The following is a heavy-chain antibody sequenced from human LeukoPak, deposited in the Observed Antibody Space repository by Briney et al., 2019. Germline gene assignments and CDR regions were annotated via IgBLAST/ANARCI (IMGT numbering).Heavy chain of an antibody. Sequence: GASVKVSCKASGGTFSSYAISWVRQAPGQGLEWMGGIIPILGTANYAQKFQGRVTITADESTSTAYMELSSLRSEDTAVYYCARDSKGSGYYYYFDYWGQGTLVTVSS. J-gene: IGHJ4*02. CDR1: GGTFSSYA. V-gene: IGHV1-69*13. D-gene: IGHD3-22*01. CDR2: IIPILGTA. CDR3: ARDSKGSGYYYYFDY.